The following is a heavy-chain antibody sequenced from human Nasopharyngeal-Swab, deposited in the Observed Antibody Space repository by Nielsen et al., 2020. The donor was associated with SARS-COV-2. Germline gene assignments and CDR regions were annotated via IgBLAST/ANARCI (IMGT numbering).Heavy chain of an antibody. Sequence: SATLSLTCGFYGGSFSGYFWTWIRQLPGKGLEWIGEINYSGHTTYNPSLKSRVSISVDTSKRQFSLRLTSVTAADTAVYYCARTLVRGAADYWGQGTLVAVSS. CDR2: INYSGHT. CDR3: ARTLVRGAADY. J-gene: IGHJ4*02. CDR1: GGSFSGYF. V-gene: IGHV4-34*01. D-gene: IGHD3-10*01.